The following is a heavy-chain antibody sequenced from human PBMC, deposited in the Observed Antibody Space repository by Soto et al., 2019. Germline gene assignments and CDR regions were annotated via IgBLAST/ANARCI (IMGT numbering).Heavy chain of an antibody. CDR2: IKQDGSEK. CDR1: GFTFSSYW. D-gene: IGHD3-10*01. J-gene: IGHJ6*03. CDR3: ARGIPSGHSHYYYYYMDV. V-gene: IGHV3-7*01. Sequence: GGSLRLSCAASGFTFSSYWMSWVRQAPGKGLEWVANIKQDGSEKYYVDSVKGRFTISRDNAKNSLYLQMNSLRAEDTAVYYCARGIPSGHSHYYYYYMDVWGKGATVTVSS.